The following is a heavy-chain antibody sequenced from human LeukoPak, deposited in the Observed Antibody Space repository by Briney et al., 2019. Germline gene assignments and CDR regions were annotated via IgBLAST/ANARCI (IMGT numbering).Heavy chain of an antibody. Sequence: GSSVKVSCKASGGIFSSYTISWVRQAPGQGLEWMGRIIPILGIANYAQKFQGRVTITADKSTSTAYMELSSLRSEDTAVYYCASIGSGSYYYYYYMDVWGKGTTVTVSS. CDR1: GGIFSSYT. D-gene: IGHD3-10*01. V-gene: IGHV1-69*02. CDR2: IIPILGIA. J-gene: IGHJ6*03. CDR3: ASIGSGSYYYYYYMDV.